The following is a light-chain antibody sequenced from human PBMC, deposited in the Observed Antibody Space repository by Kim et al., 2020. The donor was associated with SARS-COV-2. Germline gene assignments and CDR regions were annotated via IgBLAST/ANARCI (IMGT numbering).Light chain of an antibody. V-gene: IGLV1-40*01. CDR3: GTWDSSLSAYV. Sequence: QRVTISVTGSCSKIGAGYDVHWYQQLPGTAPKLLIYGNSRRPSGVPDRFSGSKSGTSATLGITGLQTGDEADYYCGTWDSSLSAYVFGTGTKVTVL. CDR1: CSKIGAGYD. J-gene: IGLJ1*01. CDR2: GNS.